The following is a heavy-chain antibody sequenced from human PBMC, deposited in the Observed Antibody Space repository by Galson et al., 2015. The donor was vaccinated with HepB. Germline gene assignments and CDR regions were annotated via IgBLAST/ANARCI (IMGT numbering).Heavy chain of an antibody. V-gene: IGHV1-3*01. D-gene: IGHD6-13*01. CDR2: INAGNGNT. Sequence: SVKVSCKASGYTFTSYAMHWVRQAPGQRLEWMGWINAGNGNTKYSQKFQGRVTITRDTSASTAYMELSSLRSEDTAVYYCARVEEQQLGGGDYWGQGTLVTVSS. J-gene: IGHJ4*02. CDR1: GYTFTSYA. CDR3: ARVEEQQLGGGDY.